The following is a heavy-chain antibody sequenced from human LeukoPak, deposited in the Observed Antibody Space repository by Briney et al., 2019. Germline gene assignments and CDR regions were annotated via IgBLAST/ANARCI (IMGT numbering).Heavy chain of an antibody. CDR1: GYTFTSYG. CDR3: ARDRVTVTTRDAFDI. J-gene: IGHJ3*02. V-gene: IGHV1-18*01. CDR2: ISAYNGNT. Sequence: ASVKVSCKASGYTFTSYGISWVRQAPGQGLEWMGWISAYNGNTNYAQKLQGRVTMTTDTSTSTAYMELRSLRSDDTAVYYCARDRVTVTTRDAFDIWGQGTMVTVSS. D-gene: IGHD4-17*01.